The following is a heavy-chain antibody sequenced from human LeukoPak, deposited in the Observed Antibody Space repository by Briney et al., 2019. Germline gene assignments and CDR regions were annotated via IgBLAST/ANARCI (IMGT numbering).Heavy chain of an antibody. CDR1: GFTFDDYG. D-gene: IGHD1-1*01. CDR2: INRSGGIT. CDR3: AGDFLHSPNCPGC. V-gene: IGHV3-20*04. Sequence: GGSLRLSCAGSGFTFDDYGMSWVRQAPGKGLEWISGINRSGGITGYADSVKGRFTISRDNAENTLHLHMSSLRAEDTALYYCAGDFLHSPNCPGCWGQGTLVTVSS. J-gene: IGHJ4*02.